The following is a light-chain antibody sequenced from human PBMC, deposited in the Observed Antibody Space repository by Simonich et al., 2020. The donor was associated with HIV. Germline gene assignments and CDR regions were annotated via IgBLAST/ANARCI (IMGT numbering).Light chain of an antibody. CDR2: GTS. J-gene: IGLJ2*01. Sequence: QSVLTQPPSVSGAPGQRVTISCTGSSSTIGAGYDVHWYQQLPGTAPKLLIYGTSNRPSGVHDRFSGSKSGTSASLAITGLQAEDEADYYCQSYDSSLSGVVFGGGTKLTVL. CDR1: SSTIGAGYD. V-gene: IGLV1-40*01. CDR3: QSYDSSLSGVV.